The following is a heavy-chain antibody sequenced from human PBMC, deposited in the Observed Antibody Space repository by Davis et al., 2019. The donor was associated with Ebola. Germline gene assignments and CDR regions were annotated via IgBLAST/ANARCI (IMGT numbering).Heavy chain of an antibody. D-gene: IGHD3-22*01. Sequence: ASVKVSCKASPNTFTSYGVSWVRQAPGQGLEWMGWISGYNGNTNYAQKVQGRVTMTRDTSKSTVYMELSSLRSADTAVYYCARGYDSSGYTYWGQGTLVTVSS. CDR2: ISGYNGNT. CDR3: ARGYDSSGYTY. CDR1: PNTFTSYG. V-gene: IGHV1-18*04. J-gene: IGHJ4*02.